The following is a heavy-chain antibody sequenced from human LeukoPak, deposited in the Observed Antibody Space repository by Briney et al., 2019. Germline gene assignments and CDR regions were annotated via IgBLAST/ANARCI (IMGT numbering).Heavy chain of an antibody. J-gene: IGHJ5*02. V-gene: IGHV4-34*01. CDR2: INHSGST. CDR3: ARALYYDFWSGYLANNWFDP. CDR1: GGSFSGYY. D-gene: IGHD3-3*01. Sequence: SETLSLTCAVYGGSFSGYYWSWIRQPPGKGLEWIGGINHSGSTNYNPSLKSRVTISVDTSKNQFSLKLSSVTAADTAVYYCARALYYDFWSGYLANNWFDPWGQGTLVTVSS.